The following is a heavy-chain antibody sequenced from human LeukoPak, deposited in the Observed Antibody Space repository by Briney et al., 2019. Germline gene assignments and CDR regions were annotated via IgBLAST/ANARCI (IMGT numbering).Heavy chain of an antibody. CDR2: IYSGGST. CDR1: GFTVSSNY. Sequence: GGSLRLSCAASGFTVSSNYMSWVRQAPGKGLEWVSVIYSGGSTYYADSVKGRFTISRDNSKNTLYLQMNSLRAEDTAVYYCAKDLTVTATDYFDYWGQGTLVTVSS. CDR3: AKDLTVTATDYFDY. D-gene: IGHD2-21*02. J-gene: IGHJ4*02. V-gene: IGHV3-53*01.